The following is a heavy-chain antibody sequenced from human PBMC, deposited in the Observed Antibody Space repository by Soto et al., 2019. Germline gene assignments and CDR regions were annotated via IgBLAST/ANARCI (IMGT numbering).Heavy chain of an antibody. D-gene: IGHD2-21*02. Sequence: GGSLRLSCAASGFDFSDYYMTWIRQAPGKGLEWVAYIGGSSSHTNYADSVKGRFTVSRDNAKTSLFLEMHSLRAEDTAVYYCARGVTDPPFDYWGQGTLVTVSS. CDR2: IGGSSSHT. J-gene: IGHJ4*02. CDR3: ARGVTDPPFDY. V-gene: IGHV3-11*06. CDR1: GFDFSDYY.